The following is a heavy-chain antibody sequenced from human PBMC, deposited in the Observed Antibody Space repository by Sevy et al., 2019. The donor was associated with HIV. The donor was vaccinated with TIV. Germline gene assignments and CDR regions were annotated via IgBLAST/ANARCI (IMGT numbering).Heavy chain of an antibody. Sequence: GGSLRLSCAASGFTFSSYGMHWVRQAPGKGLEWVAVISYDGSNKYYADSVKGRFTISRDNSKNTLYLQMNSLRAEDTAVYYCAKAHRAYYYDSSGYYYYYYGMDVWGQGTTVTVSS. CDR1: GFTFSSYG. J-gene: IGHJ6*02. CDR2: ISYDGSNK. D-gene: IGHD3-22*01. V-gene: IGHV3-30*18. CDR3: AKAHRAYYYDSSGYYYYYYGMDV.